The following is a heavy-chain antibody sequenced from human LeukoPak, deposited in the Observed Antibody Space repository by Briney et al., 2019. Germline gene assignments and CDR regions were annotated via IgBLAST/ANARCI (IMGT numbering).Heavy chain of an antibody. J-gene: IGHJ4*02. CDR2: IKQDGREI. Sequence: TGGSLRLSCAASGFTLSSYWMSWVRQAPGKGLEWVANIKQDGREIYYVDSVKGRFTISRDNAKNSLYLQMNSLRAEDTAVYYCARDKQVGATYFDYWGQGTLVTVSS. CDR3: ARDKQVGATYFDY. V-gene: IGHV3-7*01. D-gene: IGHD1-26*01. CDR1: GFTLSSYW.